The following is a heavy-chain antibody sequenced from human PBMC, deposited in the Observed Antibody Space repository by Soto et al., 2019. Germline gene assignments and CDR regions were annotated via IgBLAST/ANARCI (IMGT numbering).Heavy chain of an antibody. CDR2: IIPIFGTA. Sequence: SVKVSCKASGGTFSSYAISWVRQAPGQGLEWMGGIIPIFGTANYAQKFQGRVTITADKSTSTAYMELSSLRSEDTAVHYCARDRVAVASYYFDYWGQGTPVTVSS. D-gene: IGHD6-19*01. V-gene: IGHV1-69*06. J-gene: IGHJ4*02. CDR3: ARDRVAVASYYFDY. CDR1: GGTFSSYA.